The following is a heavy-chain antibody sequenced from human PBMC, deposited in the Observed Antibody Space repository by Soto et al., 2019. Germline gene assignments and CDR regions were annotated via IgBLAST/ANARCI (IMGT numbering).Heavy chain of an antibody. D-gene: IGHD2-21*01. Sequence: SSETLSLTCAVSGGSISSSGYSWSWIRQPPGKGLEWIGYIYHSGNTYYNPSLKSRVTISVDRSKNQFSLKLSSVTAADTAVYYCASEGCGGDCFDYWGQGALVTVSS. CDR2: IYHSGNT. J-gene: IGHJ4*02. CDR3: ASEGCGGDCFDY. V-gene: IGHV4-30-2*01. CDR1: GGSISSSGYS.